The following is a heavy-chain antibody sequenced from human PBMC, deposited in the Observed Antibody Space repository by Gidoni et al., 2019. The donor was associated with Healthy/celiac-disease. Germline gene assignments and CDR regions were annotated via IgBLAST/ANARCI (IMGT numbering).Heavy chain of an antibody. CDR2: INHSGST. J-gene: IGHJ1*01. Sequence: QVQLQQWGAGLLKPSETLSLTCAVYGGSFSGYYWSWIRQPPGKGLEWIGEINHSGSTNYNPSLKSRVTISVDTSKNQFSLKLSSVTAADTAVYYCARAYSSSWYQYFQHWGQGTLVTVSS. V-gene: IGHV4-34*01. CDR1: GGSFSGYY. CDR3: ARAYSSSWYQYFQH. D-gene: IGHD6-13*01.